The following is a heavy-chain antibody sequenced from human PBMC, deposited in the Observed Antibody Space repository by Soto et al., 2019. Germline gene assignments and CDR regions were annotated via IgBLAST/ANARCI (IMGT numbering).Heavy chain of an antibody. CDR2: IKQDGSEE. D-gene: IGHD6-6*01. CDR1: GFTFSSYW. V-gene: IGHV3-7*01. Sequence: GGSLRLSCAASGFTFSSYWMSWFRQAPGKGLEWVANIKQDGSEENYVDSVKGRFTIFRDNAKNALYLQMNSLRVEDTAVYYCAREIAARLWGKGTTVTVSS. CDR3: AREIAARL. J-gene: IGHJ6*04.